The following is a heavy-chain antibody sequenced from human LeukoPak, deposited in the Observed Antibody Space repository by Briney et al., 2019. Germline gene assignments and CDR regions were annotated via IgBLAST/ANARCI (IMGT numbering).Heavy chain of an antibody. J-gene: IGHJ4*02. CDR1: GFTFDDYA. CDR3: AKGTYYGSGLDGDY. V-gene: IGHV3-9*03. CDR2: ISWNSGSI. Sequence: GGSLRLSCAASGFTFDDYAMHWVRQAPGKGLEWVSGISWNSGSIGYADSVKGRFTLSRDNAKNSLYLQMNSLRAEDMALYYCAKGTYYGSGLDGDYWGQGTLVTVSS. D-gene: IGHD3-10*01.